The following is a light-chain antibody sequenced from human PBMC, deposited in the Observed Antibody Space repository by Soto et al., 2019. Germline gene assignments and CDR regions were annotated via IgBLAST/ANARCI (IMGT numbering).Light chain of an antibody. CDR3: QQSYGTPRT. CDR1: QSISSC. CDR2: AAS. Sequence: DIQMTQSPSSLSASVGDRVTITCRASQSISSCLYWYQQKPGKAPKILIYAASSLQSGVPSRFSGSGSGTDFTLTISSLQPEDFATYYCQQSYGTPRTFGQGTKVEIK. J-gene: IGKJ1*01. V-gene: IGKV1-39*01.